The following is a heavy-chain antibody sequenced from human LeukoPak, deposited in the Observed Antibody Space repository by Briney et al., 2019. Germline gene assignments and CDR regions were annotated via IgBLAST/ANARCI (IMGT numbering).Heavy chain of an antibody. CDR3: ARDGNSFDI. D-gene: IGHD2/OR15-2a*01. CDR1: GFTFSTYS. J-gene: IGHJ3*02. V-gene: IGHV3-48*01. CDR2: ITSSTTPM. Sequence: GGALRHSCAASGFTFSTYSMNWVRQAPGKGLEWVSYITSSTTPMYYTDAVKGRFTISRDNANNTLYLQMNSLRAENTAVYYCARDGNSFDIWGQGTIVSPSS.